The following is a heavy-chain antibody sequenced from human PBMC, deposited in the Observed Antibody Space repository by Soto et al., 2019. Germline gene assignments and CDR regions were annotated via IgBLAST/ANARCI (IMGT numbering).Heavy chain of an antibody. V-gene: IGHV4-4*07. CDR2: IFSNGQT. D-gene: IGHD6-19*01. CDR1: GASLLISY. Sequence: HVQLRESGQGWVKPSGPLSLTCSASGASLLISYWTWFRKPAGKGLEGIGHIFSNGQTSYNPSLKSRLTMSIDPSKDLFSLNLSSVTAADTAVYYCAKGWDVKYFDEWGQGTLVTVSS. CDR3: AKGWDVKYFDE. J-gene: IGHJ4*02.